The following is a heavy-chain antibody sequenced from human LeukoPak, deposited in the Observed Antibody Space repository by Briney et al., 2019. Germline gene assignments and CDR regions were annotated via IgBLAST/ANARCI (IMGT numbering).Heavy chain of an antibody. J-gene: IGHJ4*02. CDR2: IYYSGST. V-gene: IGHV4-59*01. D-gene: IGHD3-22*01. CDR1: GGSISSYY. CDR3: ARVPLSYYYDSSGYSKPYYFDY. Sequence: SETLSLTCTVSGGSISSYYWCWIRQPPGKGLEWIGYIYYSGSTNYNPSLKSRVTMSFDTSKDQFSLNLSSVTAADTAVYYCARVPLSYYYDSSGYSKPYYFDYWGQGTLVTVSS.